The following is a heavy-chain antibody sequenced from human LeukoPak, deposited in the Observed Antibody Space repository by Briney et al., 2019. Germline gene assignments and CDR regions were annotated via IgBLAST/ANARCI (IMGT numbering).Heavy chain of an antibody. V-gene: IGHV1-69*04. CDR3: AREVGAMVSWFDP. CDR2: IIPILGIA. D-gene: IGHD5-18*01. J-gene: IGHJ5*02. CDR1: GGTFSSYA. Sequence: ASVKVSCKASGGTFSSYAISWVRQAPGQGLEWVGRIIPILGIANYAQKFQGRVTITADKSTSTAYMELSSLRSEDTAVYYCAREVGAMVSWFDPWGQGTLVTVSS.